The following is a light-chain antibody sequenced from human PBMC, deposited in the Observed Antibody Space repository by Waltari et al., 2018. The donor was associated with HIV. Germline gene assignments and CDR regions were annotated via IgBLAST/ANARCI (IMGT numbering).Light chain of an antibody. V-gene: IGLV1-44*01. CDR3: ASWDDSLNGPV. Sequence: QSVLPQPPSTSGTPGQRVTIPCSGSSSNLGCNTVSWFQQHPGKAPKLLIYGKNQRPSGVPDRFSGSKSGTSASLAIGGLQSEDEADYYCASWDDSLNGPVFGGGTTLTVL. J-gene: IGLJ2*01. CDR1: SSNLGCNT. CDR2: GKN.